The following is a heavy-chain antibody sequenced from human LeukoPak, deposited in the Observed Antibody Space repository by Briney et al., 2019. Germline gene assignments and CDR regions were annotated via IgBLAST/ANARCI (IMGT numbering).Heavy chain of an antibody. CDR3: ARSGSYSYNWFER. V-gene: IGHV3-23*01. CDR1: RFTFSSYA. Sequence: GGSLRLSCAASRFTFSSYAMSWVRPPPGRGREWVSAISDSVGTTYYADSVKGRFTISRDNSKNTLYLKMNSLRAEDTAVYYCARSGSYSYNWFERWGEGTLVTVSS. J-gene: IGHJ5*02. CDR2: ISDSVGTT. D-gene: IGHD3-10*01.